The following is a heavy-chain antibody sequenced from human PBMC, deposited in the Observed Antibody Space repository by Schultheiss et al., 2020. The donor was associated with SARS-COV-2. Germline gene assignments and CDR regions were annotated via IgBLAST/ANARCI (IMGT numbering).Heavy chain of an antibody. D-gene: IGHD6-13*01. CDR3: AKDKIATSGTSETDS. Sequence: GGSLRLSCAASGFTFSSYSMHWVRQAPGKGLEWVAVISYDGSNKYYADSVKGRFTISRDISKNTLYLQMDSLRPEDTAVYYCAKDKIATSGTSETDSWGQGTLVTVSS. CDR1: GFTFSSYS. CDR2: ISYDGSNK. V-gene: IGHV3-30*18. J-gene: IGHJ4*02.